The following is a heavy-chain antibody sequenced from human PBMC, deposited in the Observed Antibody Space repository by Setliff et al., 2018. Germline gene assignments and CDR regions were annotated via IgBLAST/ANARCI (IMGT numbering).Heavy chain of an antibody. Sequence: GGSLRLSCAASGFTLSPYAMSWVRQAPGKGLEWVSTIYSGDRDTFYTDSVKGRFTIFRDGSKNTLYLQMTSLRAEDTAAYYCAKPQLELRWGFESWGQGTLVTVSS. CDR1: GFTLSPYA. J-gene: IGHJ4*02. D-gene: IGHD1-7*01. CDR3: AKPQLELRWGFES. CDR2: IYSGDRDT. V-gene: IGHV3-23*03.